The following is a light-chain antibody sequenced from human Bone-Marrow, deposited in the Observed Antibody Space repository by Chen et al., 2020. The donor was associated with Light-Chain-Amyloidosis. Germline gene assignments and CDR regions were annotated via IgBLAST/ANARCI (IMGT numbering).Light chain of an antibody. CDR2: AVT. J-gene: IGLJ1*01. Sequence: QSALTQPDSVSGYPGQSITISCTGTSCDVGGDNHVSWYQQHPDQAPKLIIYAVTNRPSWVPDRFSGSKSDNTSSLTISGLQTEDEAYYFCSSYTITNTLVFGSGTRVTFL. CDR1: SCDVGGDNH. CDR3: SSYTITNTLV. V-gene: IGLV2-14*01.